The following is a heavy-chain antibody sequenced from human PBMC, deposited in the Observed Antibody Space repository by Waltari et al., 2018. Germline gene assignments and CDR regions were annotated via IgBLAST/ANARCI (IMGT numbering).Heavy chain of an antibody. Sequence: EVQLVESGGGLVQPGGSLSRSGAASGFTFSSYWMSWVRQAPGKGLEWVANINQDGSDKYYVDSVKGRFTISRDNAKNSLYLQMNSLRPEDTAVYYCARYDLGPYYYYGMDVWGQGTTVTASS. V-gene: IGHV3-7*01. CDR1: GFTFSSYW. CDR2: INQDGSDK. J-gene: IGHJ6*02. CDR3: ARYDLGPYYYYGMDV. D-gene: IGHD7-27*01.